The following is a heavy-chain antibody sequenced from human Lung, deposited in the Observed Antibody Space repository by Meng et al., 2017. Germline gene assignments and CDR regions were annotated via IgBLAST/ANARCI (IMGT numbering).Heavy chain of an antibody. CDR2: IYHSGST. J-gene: IGHJ4*02. CDR1: GGSISSDNW. V-gene: IGHV4-4*02. Sequence: ASGPVMVKPSGTQSLTCAVSGGSISSDNWWSWVRQPPGKGLEWIGEIYHSGSTNYNPSLKSRITISVDKPKNQFSLTLSSVTAADTAVYYCTKNDFYCLGYWGQGTLVTVSS. D-gene: IGHD2-21*01. CDR3: TKNDFYCLGY.